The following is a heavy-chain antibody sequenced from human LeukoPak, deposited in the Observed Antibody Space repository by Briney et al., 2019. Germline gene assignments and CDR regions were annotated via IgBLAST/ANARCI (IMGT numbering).Heavy chain of an antibody. D-gene: IGHD3-10*01. Sequence: SETLSLTCTVSGGSISSSSYYWGWIRQPPGKGLEWIGSIYYSGSTNYNPSLKSRVTISVDTSKNQFSLKLSSVTAADTAVYYCARASRLLWFGELSPPYFDYWGQGTLVTVSS. CDR3: ARASRLLWFGELSPPYFDY. V-gene: IGHV4-39*07. CDR2: IYYSGST. CDR1: GGSISSSSYY. J-gene: IGHJ4*02.